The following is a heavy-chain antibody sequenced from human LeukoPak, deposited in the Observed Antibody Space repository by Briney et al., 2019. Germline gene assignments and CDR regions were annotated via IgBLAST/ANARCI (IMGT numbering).Heavy chain of an antibody. Sequence: ASVKVSCKASGYTFTSYAMNWVRQAPGQGLEWMGWINTNTGNPTYAQGFTGRFVFSLDTSVSTAYLQISSLKAEDTAVYYCARDGRSTIFGVVISWFDPWGQGTLVTVSS. J-gene: IGHJ5*02. V-gene: IGHV7-4-1*02. CDR1: GYTFTSYA. D-gene: IGHD3-3*01. CDR2: INTNTGNP. CDR3: ARDGRSTIFGVVISWFDP.